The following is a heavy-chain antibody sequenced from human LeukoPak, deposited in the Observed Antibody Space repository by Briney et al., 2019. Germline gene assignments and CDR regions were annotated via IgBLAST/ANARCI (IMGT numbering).Heavy chain of an antibody. CDR1: GFTVSSNY. J-gene: IGHJ4*02. D-gene: IGHD3-22*01. CDR3: AREKGYYDSSLDY. Sequence: PGGSLRLSCAASGFTVSSNYMSWVRQAPGKGLEWVSSISSSSSYIYYADSVKGRFTISRDNAKNSLYLQMNSLRAEDTAVYYCAREKGYYDSSLDYWGQGTLVTVSS. V-gene: IGHV3-21*01. CDR2: ISSSSSYI.